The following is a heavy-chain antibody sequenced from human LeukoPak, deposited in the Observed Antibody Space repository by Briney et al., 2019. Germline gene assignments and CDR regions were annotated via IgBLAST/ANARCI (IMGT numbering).Heavy chain of an antibody. CDR1: GFTFSSYA. J-gene: IGHJ6*02. Sequence: PGRSLRLSCAASGFTFSSYAMHWVRQAPGKGLEWVAVISYDGNYKYYADSVKSRFTISRDNSKNTLYLEMNSLGAEDTAVYYCARRANTMIRGVIADYYFGLDVWGQGTTVTVSS. CDR3: ARRANTMIRGVIADYYFGLDV. V-gene: IGHV3-30*04. CDR2: ISYDGNYK. D-gene: IGHD3-10*01.